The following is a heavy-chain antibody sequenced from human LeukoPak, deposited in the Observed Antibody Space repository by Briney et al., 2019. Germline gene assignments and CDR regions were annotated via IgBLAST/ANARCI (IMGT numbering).Heavy chain of an antibody. V-gene: IGHV4-4*07. D-gene: IGHD5-12*01. CDR1: GDSISGYY. J-gene: IGHJ3*02. CDR3: ARGGGLTAFDI. CDR2: IYNNENT. Sequence: SETLSLTCTVFGDSISGYYWSWIRQPAGKGLEWIGRIYNNENTNYNPSLKSRVTMSVDTSKDQFSLKLSSVTAADTAGYFCARGGGLTAFDIWGQGTVVTVFS.